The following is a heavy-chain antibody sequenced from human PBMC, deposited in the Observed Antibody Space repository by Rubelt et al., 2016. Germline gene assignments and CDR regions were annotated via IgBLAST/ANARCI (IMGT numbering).Heavy chain of an antibody. J-gene: IGHJ5*02. D-gene: IGHD6-6*01. CDR1: GFTFNSYS. Sequence: EVQLVESGGGLVKPGGSLRLSCAASGFTFNSYSMNWVRQAPGKGLEWVSVIYSGGSTYYADSVKGRFTISRHNSKNTLDLQMSSLRAEDTAVYYGVKGSYSSSSRWCDRWGQGTLVTVAS. V-gene: IGHV3-66*02. CDR2: IYSGGST. CDR3: VKGSYSSSSRWCDR.